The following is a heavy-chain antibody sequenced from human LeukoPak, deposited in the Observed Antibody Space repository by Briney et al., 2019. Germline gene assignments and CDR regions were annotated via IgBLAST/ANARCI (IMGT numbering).Heavy chain of an antibody. CDR1: GYTFTSYY. CDR2: INPSGGST. Sequence: ASVKVSCKASGYTFTSYYMHWVRQAPGQGLEWVGIINPSGGSTSYAQEFQGRVTMTRDTSTSTVYMELSSLRSEDTAVYYCARAHPCGYYFDYWGQGTLVTVSS. CDR3: ARAHPCGYYFDY. J-gene: IGHJ4*02. V-gene: IGHV1-46*01.